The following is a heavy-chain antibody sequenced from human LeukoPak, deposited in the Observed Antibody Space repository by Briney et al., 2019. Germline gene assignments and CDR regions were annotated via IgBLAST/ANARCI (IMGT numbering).Heavy chain of an antibody. CDR3: ATADFWSGYYKDYYYYYMDV. Sequence: GGSLRLSCAASGFTFSSYAMSWVRQAPGKGLEWVSAISGSGGSTYYADSVKGRFTISRDNSKNTLYLQMNSLRAEDTAVYYCATADFWSGYYKDYYYYYMDVWGKGTTVTVSS. D-gene: IGHD3-3*01. CDR1: GFTFSSYA. J-gene: IGHJ6*03. CDR2: ISGSGGST. V-gene: IGHV3-23*01.